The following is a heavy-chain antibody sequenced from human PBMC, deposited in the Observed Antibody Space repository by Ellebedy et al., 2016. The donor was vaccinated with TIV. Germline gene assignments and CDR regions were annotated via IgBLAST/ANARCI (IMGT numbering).Heavy chain of an antibody. J-gene: IGHJ6*02. Sequence: KVSCKGSGYNFNSYYIVWVRQMPGKGLEWMGIIYPGDSDTTYNPSFQGQVTISADKSISTAYLQWSSLKASDTAMYYCARRNSYGLDVWGQGTTVTVSS. CDR3: ARRNSYGLDV. V-gene: IGHV5-51*01. CDR2: IYPGDSDT. CDR1: GYNFNSYY.